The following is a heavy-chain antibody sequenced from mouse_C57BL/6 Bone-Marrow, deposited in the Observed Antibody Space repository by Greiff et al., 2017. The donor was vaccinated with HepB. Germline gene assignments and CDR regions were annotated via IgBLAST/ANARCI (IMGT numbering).Heavy chain of an antibody. V-gene: IGHV1-66*01. J-gene: IGHJ3*01. D-gene: IGHD1-1*01. Sequence: QLKESGPELVKPGASVKISCKASGYSFTSYYIHWVKQRPGQGLEWIGWIYPGSGNTKYNEKFKGKATLTADTSSSTAYMQLSSLTSEDSAVYYCARGAYYYGSSQFAYWGQGTLVTVSA. CDR1: GYSFTSYY. CDR2: IYPGSGNT. CDR3: ARGAYYYGSSQFAY.